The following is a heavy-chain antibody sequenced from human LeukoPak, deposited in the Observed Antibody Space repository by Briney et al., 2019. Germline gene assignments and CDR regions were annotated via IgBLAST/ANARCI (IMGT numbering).Heavy chain of an antibody. J-gene: IGHJ4*02. CDR2: INPSGGST. D-gene: IGHD2-15*01. CDR3: ARGYCSGGSCPEGYYFDY. V-gene: IGHV1-46*01. CDR1: GYTFTSYY. Sequence: GASVKVSCKASGYTFTSYYMHWVRQAPGQGLEWMGIINPSGGSTSYAQKFQGRVTMTRDTSISTAYMELSRLRSDDTAMYYCARGYCSGGSCPEGYYFDYWGQGTLVTVSS.